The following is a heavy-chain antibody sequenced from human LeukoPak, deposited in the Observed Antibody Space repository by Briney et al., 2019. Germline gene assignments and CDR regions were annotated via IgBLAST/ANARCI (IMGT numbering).Heavy chain of an antibody. Sequence: GRSLRLSCAASGFTLDDYAMHWVRQAPGKGLEWVSGISWNSGSIGYADSVKGRFTISRDNAKHSLYLQMNSLRAEDTALYYCAKGWFGGVIYYFDYWGQGTLVTVSS. J-gene: IGHJ4*02. V-gene: IGHV3-9*01. CDR2: ISWNSGSI. CDR1: GFTLDDYA. CDR3: AKGWFGGVIYYFDY. D-gene: IGHD3-16*01.